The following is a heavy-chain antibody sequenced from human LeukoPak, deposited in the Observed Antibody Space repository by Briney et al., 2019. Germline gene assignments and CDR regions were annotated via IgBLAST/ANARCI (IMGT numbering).Heavy chain of an antibody. CDR1: GYTFTSYG. D-gene: IGHD1-26*01. J-gene: IGHJ5*02. V-gene: IGHV1-69*13. CDR3: ARVLGPRGLGP. Sequence: SVKVSCKASGYTFTSYGISWVRQAPGQGLEWMGGIIPIFGTANYAQKFQGRVTITADESTSTAYMELSSLRSEDTAVYYCARVLGPRGLGPWGQGTLVTVSS. CDR2: IIPIFGTA.